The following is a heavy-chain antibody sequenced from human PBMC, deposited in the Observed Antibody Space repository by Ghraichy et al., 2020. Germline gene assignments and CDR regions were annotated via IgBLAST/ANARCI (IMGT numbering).Heavy chain of an antibody. Sequence: GGSLRLSCAASGFSFSSHRMSWVRQAPGKGLEWVANIYQDGSEIHYVESVAGRFTISRDNAKNSVYLQMNSLRAEDTAVYYCGRDNRRGPIGMDVWGQGTTVTVS. CDR1: GFSFSSHR. J-gene: IGHJ6*02. CDR3: GRDNRRGPIGMDV. CDR2: IYQDGSEI. V-gene: IGHV3-7*01.